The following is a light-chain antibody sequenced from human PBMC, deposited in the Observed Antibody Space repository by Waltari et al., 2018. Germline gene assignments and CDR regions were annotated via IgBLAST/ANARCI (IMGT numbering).Light chain of an antibody. Sequence: DIQMTQSPSSLSASVGDRGTITCRASQDISNYLACYQQKPGKVPKLLISAASTLQSGVPSRFSGRGSGTDFTLAISSLQPEDVAIYYCQKYYRAPFTFGPGTKVHIK. V-gene: IGKV1-27*01. CDR3: QKYYRAPFT. CDR2: AAS. J-gene: IGKJ3*01. CDR1: QDISNY.